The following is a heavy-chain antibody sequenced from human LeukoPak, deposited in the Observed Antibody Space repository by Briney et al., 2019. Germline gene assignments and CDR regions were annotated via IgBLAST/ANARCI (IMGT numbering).Heavy chain of an antibody. Sequence: SETLSLTCTVSGGSISSYYWSWIRQPPGKGLEWIGYIYYSGSTNYNPSLKSRVTISVDTSKNQFSLKLSSVTAADTAVYYCARDRDYVWGSYRFQAFDIWGQGTMVTVSS. CDR3: ARDRDYVWGSYRFQAFDI. J-gene: IGHJ3*02. V-gene: IGHV4-59*01. CDR1: GGSISSYY. D-gene: IGHD3-16*02. CDR2: IYYSGST.